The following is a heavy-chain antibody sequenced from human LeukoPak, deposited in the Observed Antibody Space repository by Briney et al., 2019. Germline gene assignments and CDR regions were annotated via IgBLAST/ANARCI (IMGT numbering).Heavy chain of an antibody. V-gene: IGHV4-59*08. Sequence: SETLSLTCTVSGGSISSYYWSWVRQPPGKGLEWIGYIYYSGSTNYNPSLQSRVTISVDTSKNQFSLKLTSVTAADTAVYYCARHFIIRWHFDYWGQGTLVTVSS. CDR1: GGSISSYY. CDR3: ARHFIIRWHFDY. J-gene: IGHJ4*02. D-gene: IGHD3-10*01. CDR2: IYYSGST.